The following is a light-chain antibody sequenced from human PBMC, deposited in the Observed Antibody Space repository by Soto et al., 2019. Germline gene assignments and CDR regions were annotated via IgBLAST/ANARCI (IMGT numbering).Light chain of an antibody. CDR2: DAS. Sequence: EIVLTQSPGTLSLSPGERATLSCRASQSITRSYIAWYQQKPGQAPRLLIYDASSRATGIPARFGGGGSGTDFTLTISRLEPADFAVYYCQQYSSSPETFGQGTKVEIK. CDR3: QQYSSSPET. V-gene: IGKV3-20*01. J-gene: IGKJ1*01. CDR1: QSITRSY.